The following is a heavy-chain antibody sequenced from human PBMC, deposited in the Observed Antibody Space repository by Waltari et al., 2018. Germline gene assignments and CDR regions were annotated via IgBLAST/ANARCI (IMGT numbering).Heavy chain of an antibody. CDR2: IYHSGST. V-gene: IGHV4-38-2*01. CDR3: ARNNGVGLDAVDI. J-gene: IGHJ3*02. CDR1: GYSISSGYY. D-gene: IGHD1-20*01. Sequence: QVQLQESGPGLVKPSETLSLTCAVSGYSISSGYYLGWIRQPPGKGLECIGSIYHSGSTCCNPSLKSRVTIAVDTSKNQFSLKLSSVTAADTAVYYGARNNGVGLDAVDIWGQGTMVTVSA.